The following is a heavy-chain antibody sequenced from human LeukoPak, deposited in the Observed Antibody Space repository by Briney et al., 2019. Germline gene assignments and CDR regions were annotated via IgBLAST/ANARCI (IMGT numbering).Heavy chain of an antibody. V-gene: IGHV3-23*01. CDR2: TSASGFST. J-gene: IGHJ4*02. CDR3: AKSTTSGTTGYWAD. Sequence: GGSLRLSCAASGFTFSSYGMSWVRQAPGKGLEWVSTTSASGFSTYFADSVKGRFTISRDSSRNTLYLQMDSLRAEDTALYYCAKSTTSGTTGYWADWGQGTLVTVSS. CDR1: GFTFSSYG. D-gene: IGHD3-9*01.